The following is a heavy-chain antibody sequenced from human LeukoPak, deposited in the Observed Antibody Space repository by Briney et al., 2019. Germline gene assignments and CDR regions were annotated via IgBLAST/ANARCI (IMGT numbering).Heavy chain of an antibody. Sequence: GGSLRLSCVVSGITLANYGMSWVRQAPGKGLEWVAGVSGSGGSTNYADSVKGRFTISRDNSKNTLYLQMNSLRAEDTAVYYCAKARGATYGTYYFDYWGQGTLVTVSS. J-gene: IGHJ4*02. D-gene: IGHD4/OR15-4a*01. CDR1: GITLANYG. V-gene: IGHV3-23*01. CDR3: AKARGATYGTYYFDY. CDR2: VSGSGGST.